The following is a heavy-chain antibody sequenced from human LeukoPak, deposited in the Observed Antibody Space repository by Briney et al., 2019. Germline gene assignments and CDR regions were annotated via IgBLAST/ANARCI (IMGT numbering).Heavy chain of an antibody. CDR3: ASMSGAAGYNSIWFDP. V-gene: IGHV4-59*08. CDR2: IYYSGST. D-gene: IGHD5-24*01. J-gene: IGHJ5*02. CDR1: GGSINSYY. Sequence: PSETLSLTRTVSGGSINSYYWSWIRQPAGKGLEWIGYIYYSGSTNYNPSLKSRVTISVDTSKNQFSLKLSSVTAADTAVYYCASMSGAAGYNSIWFDPWREGNLATVSS.